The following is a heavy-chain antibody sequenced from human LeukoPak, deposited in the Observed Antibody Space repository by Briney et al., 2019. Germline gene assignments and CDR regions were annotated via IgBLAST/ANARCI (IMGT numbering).Heavy chain of an antibody. D-gene: IGHD6-19*01. Sequence: SETLSLTCTVSGGSISSSSYYWGWIRQPPGKGLEWIGGIYYSGSTYYNPSLKSRVTISVDTSKNQFCLKLRAVTAADTAVYSCARDGWSLDYWGQGTLVTVSS. J-gene: IGHJ4*02. CDR3: ARDGWSLDY. V-gene: IGHV4-39*07. CDR1: GGSISSSSYY. CDR2: IYYSGST.